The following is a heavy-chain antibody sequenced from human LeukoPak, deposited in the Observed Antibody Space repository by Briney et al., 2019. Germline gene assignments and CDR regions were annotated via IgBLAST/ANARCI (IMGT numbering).Heavy chain of an antibody. CDR2: MNPNSGNT. Sequence: ASVKVSCKASGYTFTSYDINWVRQATGQGLEWMGWMNPNSGNTGYAQKFQGRVTTTRNTSISTAYMELSSLRSEDTAVYYCARGDSTYDAFDIWGQGTMVTASS. D-gene: IGHD3-22*01. CDR1: GYTFTSYD. CDR3: ARGDSTYDAFDI. V-gene: IGHV1-8*01. J-gene: IGHJ3*02.